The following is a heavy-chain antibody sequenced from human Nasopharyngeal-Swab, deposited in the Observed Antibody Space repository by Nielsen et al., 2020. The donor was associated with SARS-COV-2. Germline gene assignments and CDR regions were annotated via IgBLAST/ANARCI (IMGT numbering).Heavy chain of an antibody. D-gene: IGHD3-10*01. CDR1: GFTFSSYA. CDR3: AKGRGADY. J-gene: IGHJ4*02. V-gene: IGHV3-23*01. Sequence: TLARTCGVSGFTFSSYAMSWVRQAPGKGLEWVSAISGSGGSTYYADSVKGRFTISRDNSKNTLYLQMNSLRAEDTAVYYCAKGRGADYWGQGTLVTVSS. CDR2: ISGSGGST.